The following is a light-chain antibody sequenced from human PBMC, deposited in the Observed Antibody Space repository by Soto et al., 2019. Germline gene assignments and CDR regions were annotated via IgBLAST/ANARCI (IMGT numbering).Light chain of an antibody. CDR1: QSIGRF. CDR2: DAS. CDR3: QQCYMGWT. Sequence: DIRMTQSPNTLSAAVGDSVTITCRVSQSIGRFLAWYQHQPGKAPKLLIYDASTLESGVPSRFSGTGSGTEFTFSITSLQPEDFGTYYCQQCYMGWTFGQGTKV. J-gene: IGKJ1*01. V-gene: IGKV1-5*01.